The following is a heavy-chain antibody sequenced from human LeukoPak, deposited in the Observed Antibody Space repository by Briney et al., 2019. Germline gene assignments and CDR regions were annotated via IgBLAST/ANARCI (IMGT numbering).Heavy chain of an antibody. CDR3: AKEDMAYIAY. J-gene: IGHJ4*02. Sequence: GGSLRLSCAASGFTVSSHAMNWVRQTPGKGREWVSAISGSGVSTYYADSVKGRFSISRDKSKNTLFLQMNSLRAEDTAVYYCAKEDMAYIAYWGEGNLVTVSS. V-gene: IGHV3-23*01. CDR2: ISGSGVST. D-gene: IGHD2-15*01. CDR1: GFTVSSHA.